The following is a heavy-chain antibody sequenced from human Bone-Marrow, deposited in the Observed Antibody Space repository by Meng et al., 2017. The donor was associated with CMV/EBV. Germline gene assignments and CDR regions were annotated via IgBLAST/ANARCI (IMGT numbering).Heavy chain of an antibody. CDR2: INHSGST. J-gene: IGHJ4*02. CDR3: ARQDWTYGHRAYYYDY. Sequence: SETLSLTCAVYGGSFSGYYWSWIRQPPGKGLEWIGEINHSGSTNYNPSLKSRVTISVDTSKNQFSLKLSSVTAADTAVYYCARQDWTYGHRAYYYDYWGQGARVTVSS. CDR1: GGSFSGYY. V-gene: IGHV4-34*01. D-gene: IGHD1-7*01.